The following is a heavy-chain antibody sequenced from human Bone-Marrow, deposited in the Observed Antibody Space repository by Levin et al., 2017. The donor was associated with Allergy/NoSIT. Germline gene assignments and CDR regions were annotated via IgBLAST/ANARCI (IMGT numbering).Heavy chain of an antibody. CDR3: AKDITGSGSYSDDFDM. D-gene: IGHD3-10*01. J-gene: IGHJ3*02. Sequence: AGGSLRLSCTGSGFTFENFAMHWVRQAPGRGLEWVSGINWNSGGVNYADSVRGRFTISRDNAKNSLYLQMTSLKAEDTAVYYCAKDITGSGSYSDDFDMSGQGTMVTVSS. V-gene: IGHV3-9*01. CDR2: INWNSGGV. CDR1: GFTFENFA.